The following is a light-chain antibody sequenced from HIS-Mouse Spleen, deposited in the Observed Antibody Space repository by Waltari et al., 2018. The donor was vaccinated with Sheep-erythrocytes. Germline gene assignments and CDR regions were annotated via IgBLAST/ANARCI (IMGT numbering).Light chain of an antibody. CDR1: SGHSSYA. CDR3: CSYAGSYNHV. J-gene: IGLJ1*01. Sequence: QLVLTQSPSASASLGASVKLTCTLSSGHSSYAIACPPQQPEKGPRYLMKLNSDGSHSKGDGIPDRFSGSSSGAERYLTISSLQSEDEADYYCCSYAGSYNHVFATGTKVTVL. CDR2: LNSDGSH. V-gene: IGLV4-69*01.